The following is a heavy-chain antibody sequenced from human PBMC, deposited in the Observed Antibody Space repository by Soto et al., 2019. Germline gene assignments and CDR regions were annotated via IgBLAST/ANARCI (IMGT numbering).Heavy chain of an antibody. V-gene: IGHV3-30*18. CDR1: GFTFSSYA. Sequence: GGSLRLSCAASGFTFSSYAMSWVRQAPGKGLEWVSAISYDGSNKYYADSVKGRFTISRDNSKNTLYLQMNSLRAEDTAVYYCAKEGDYGGNSIGYGMDVWGQGTTVTVSS. CDR3: AKEGDYGGNSIGYGMDV. J-gene: IGHJ6*02. CDR2: ISYDGSNK. D-gene: IGHD4-17*01.